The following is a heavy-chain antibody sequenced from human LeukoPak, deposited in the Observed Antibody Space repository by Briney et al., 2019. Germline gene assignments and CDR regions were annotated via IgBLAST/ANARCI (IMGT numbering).Heavy chain of an antibody. Sequence: ASVKVSCKASGYTFIDYYMHWVRQAPGQGLEWMGIINPSGGSTSNAQKFQGRVTMTRDTSTSSVYMELSSLRSEDTAVYYCARNRGYSSSWYSLTYWGQGTLVTVSS. CDR3: ARNRGYSSSWYSLTY. D-gene: IGHD6-13*01. J-gene: IGHJ4*02. V-gene: IGHV1-46*01. CDR1: GYTFIDYY. CDR2: INPSGGST.